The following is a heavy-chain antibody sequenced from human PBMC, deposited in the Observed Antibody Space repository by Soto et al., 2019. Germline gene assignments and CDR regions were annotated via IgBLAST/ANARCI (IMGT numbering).Heavy chain of an antibody. CDR1: GYTFTTYG. CDR3: ARFYASGSYPYDY. J-gene: IGHJ4*02. Sequence: QVQLVQSGAEVKKPGASVEVSCKASGYTFTTYGISWVRQAPGQGLEWMGWISAYNGNTNYAQNLQGRGTMTPDTATSTAYMELRSLRSDDTAVYYCARFYASGSYPYDYWGQGTLVTVSS. D-gene: IGHD3-10*01. CDR2: ISAYNGNT. V-gene: IGHV1-18*01.